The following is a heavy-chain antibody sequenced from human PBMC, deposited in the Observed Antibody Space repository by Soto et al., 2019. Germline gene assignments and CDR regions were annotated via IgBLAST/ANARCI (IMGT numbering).Heavy chain of an antibody. CDR1: GFTFSSYG. CDR3: ARQVEYSSSSPLFDP. V-gene: IGHV3-33*01. Sequence: PGGSLRLSCAASGFTFSSYGMHWVRQAPGKGLEWVAVIWYDGSNKYYADSVKGRFTISRDNSKNTLYLQMNSLRAEDTAVYYCARQVEYSSSSPLFDPWGQGTLVTVSS. J-gene: IGHJ5*02. CDR2: IWYDGSNK. D-gene: IGHD6-6*01.